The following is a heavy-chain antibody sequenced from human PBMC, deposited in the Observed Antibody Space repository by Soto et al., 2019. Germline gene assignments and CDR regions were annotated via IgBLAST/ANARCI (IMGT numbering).Heavy chain of an antibody. CDR3: TTVHRESTYYYDSSGYYGWLRY. Sequence: EVQLVESGGGLVKPGGSLRLSCAASGFTFSNAWMNWVRQAPGKGLEWVGRIKSKTDGGTTDYAAPVKGRFTISRDDSKNTLYLQMNSLKTEDTAVYYCTTVHRESTYYYDSSGYYGWLRYWGQGTLVTVSS. J-gene: IGHJ4*02. V-gene: IGHV3-15*07. CDR2: IKSKTDGGTT. CDR1: GFTFSNAW. D-gene: IGHD3-22*01.